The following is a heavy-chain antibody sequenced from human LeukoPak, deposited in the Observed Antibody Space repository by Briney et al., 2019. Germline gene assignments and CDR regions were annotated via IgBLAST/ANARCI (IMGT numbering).Heavy chain of an antibody. CDR1: GYTFTGYY. J-gene: IGHJ4*02. V-gene: IGHV1-69*13. CDR3: AKDMSSSGYYFDY. Sequence: ASVKVSCKASGYTFTGYYMHWVRQAPGQGLEWMGGIIPIFGSANYAQKFQGRGTITADESTSTAYMELSSLRSEDTDVYYCAKDMSSSGYYFDYWGQGTPVTVSS. CDR2: IIPIFGSA. D-gene: IGHD3-22*01.